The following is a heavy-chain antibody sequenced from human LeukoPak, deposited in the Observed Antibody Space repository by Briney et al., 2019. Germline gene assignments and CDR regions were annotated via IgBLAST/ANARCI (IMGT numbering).Heavy chain of an antibody. CDR3: ARDEGDYDFWSGSGPVRYFDY. Sequence: GASVKVSCKASGYTFTSYDINWVRQATGQGLEWMGWISAYIGNTNYAQKLQGRVTMTTDTSTSTAYMELRSLRSDDTAVYYCARDEGDYDFWSGSGPVRYFDYWGQGTLVTVSS. D-gene: IGHD3-3*01. V-gene: IGHV1-18*01. CDR2: ISAYIGNT. CDR1: GYTFTSYD. J-gene: IGHJ4*02.